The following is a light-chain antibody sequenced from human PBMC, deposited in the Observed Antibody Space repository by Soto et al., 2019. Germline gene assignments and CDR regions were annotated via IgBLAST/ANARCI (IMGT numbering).Light chain of an antibody. CDR1: RSDVGAYNY. Sequence: QTVPAQPASVSGSPGQSIALPCTGIRSDVGAYNYVSWYQQQPGKAPKLIIFDVSNRPSGVSNRFSGSKSGDTASLTISGLQAEGEADYFCKSYTTGSTYVFGTGTKVTVL. V-gene: IGLV2-14*01. CDR3: KSYTTGSTYV. J-gene: IGLJ1*01. CDR2: DVS.